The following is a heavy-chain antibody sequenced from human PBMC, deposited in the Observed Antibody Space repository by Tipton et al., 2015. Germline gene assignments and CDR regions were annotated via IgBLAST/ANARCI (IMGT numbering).Heavy chain of an antibody. CDR2: INHSGST. J-gene: IGHJ4*02. Sequence: TLSLTCAVYGGSFSGYYWSWIRRPPGKGLEWIGEINHSGSTNCNPSLKSRVTISVDTSKNQFSLKLTSVTAADTAVYYCACQDYDSLTRDYQTVDYWGQGTLVTVSS. CDR3: ACQDYDSLTRDYQTVDY. CDR1: GGSFSGYY. V-gene: IGHV4-34*01. D-gene: IGHD3-9*01.